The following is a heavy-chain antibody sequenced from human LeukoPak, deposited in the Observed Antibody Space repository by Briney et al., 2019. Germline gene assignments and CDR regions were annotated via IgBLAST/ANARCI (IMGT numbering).Heavy chain of an antibody. CDR2: IWYDGSNK. CDR3: ARDSAGKYGWGSYYRY. D-gene: IGHD3-10*01. Sequence: PGGSLRLSCAASGFTFSSYGMHWVRQAPGKGLEWVAFIWYDGSNKYYADSVKGRFTISRDNSKNKLYLQMDSLRAEDTAVYYCARDSAGKYGWGSYYRYWGQGTLVTVSS. V-gene: IGHV3-33*08. CDR1: GFTFSSYG. J-gene: IGHJ4*02.